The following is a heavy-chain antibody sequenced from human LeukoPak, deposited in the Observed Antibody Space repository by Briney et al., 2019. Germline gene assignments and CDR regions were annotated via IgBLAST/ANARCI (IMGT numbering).Heavy chain of an antibody. CDR2: IYYSGST. Sequence: PSETLSLTCTVSGGSISSGGYYWSWIRQHPGKGLEWIGYIYYSGSTYYNPSLKSRVTISVDTSKNQFSLKLSSVTAADTAVYYCASTLGYCSGGSCSSGPYYYYGMDVWGRGTTVTVSS. J-gene: IGHJ6*02. CDR3: ASTLGYCSGGSCSSGPYYYYGMDV. CDR1: GGSISSGGYY. D-gene: IGHD2-15*01. V-gene: IGHV4-31*03.